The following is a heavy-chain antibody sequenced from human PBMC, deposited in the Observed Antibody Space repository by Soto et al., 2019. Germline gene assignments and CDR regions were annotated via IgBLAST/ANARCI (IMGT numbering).Heavy chain of an antibody. Sequence: SETLSLTCTVSGGSISSYYWSWIRQPPGKGLEWIGYIYYSGSTNYNPSLKSRVTISVDTSKNQFSLKLSSVTAADTAVYYCARLPSIAAAGTYYFDYSGQATLVTVSS. CDR3: ARLPSIAAAGTYYFDY. CDR1: GGSISSYY. J-gene: IGHJ4*02. D-gene: IGHD6-13*01. CDR2: IYYSGST. V-gene: IGHV4-59*08.